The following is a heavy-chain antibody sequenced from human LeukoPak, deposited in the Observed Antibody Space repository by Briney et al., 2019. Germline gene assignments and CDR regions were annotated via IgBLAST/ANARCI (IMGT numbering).Heavy chain of an antibody. CDR1: GGSISSSSYY. J-gene: IGHJ6*03. V-gene: IGHV4-39*07. Sequence: SETLSLTCTVSGGSISSSSYYWGRIRQPPGKGLEWIGSIYYSGSTYYNPSLKSRVTISVDTSKNQFSLKLSSVTAADTAVYYCARGYSSSSGDYYYYMDVWGKGTTVTVSS. D-gene: IGHD6-6*01. CDR2: IYYSGST. CDR3: ARGYSSSSGDYYYYMDV.